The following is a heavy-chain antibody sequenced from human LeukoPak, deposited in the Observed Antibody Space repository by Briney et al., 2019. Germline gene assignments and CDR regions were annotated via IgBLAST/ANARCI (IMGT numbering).Heavy chain of an antibody. D-gene: IGHD6-13*01. CDR1: GYSFTSYW. Sequence: GKSLKISCKGSGYSFTSYWIGWVRQMPGKGLEWMGILYPGDSDTRYSPSFQGQVTISADKSISTAYLQWSSLKASDTAMSYCARRLTAAGGRKRYNWFDPWGQGTLVTVSS. CDR3: ARRLTAAGGRKRYNWFDP. J-gene: IGHJ5*02. CDR2: LYPGDSDT. V-gene: IGHV5-51*01.